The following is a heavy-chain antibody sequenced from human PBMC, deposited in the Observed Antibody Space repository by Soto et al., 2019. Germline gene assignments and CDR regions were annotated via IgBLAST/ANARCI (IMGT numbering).Heavy chain of an antibody. Sequence: GGSLRLSCAASGFTFGSYSMNWVRQAPGKGLEWVSYISSSSSTIYYADSVEGRFTISRDNAKNSLYLQMNSLRAEDTAVYYCAKVSGYSYGAFDSWGLGALVTISS. CDR3: AKVSGYSYGAFDS. V-gene: IGHV3-48*01. CDR2: ISSSSSTI. J-gene: IGHJ4*02. CDR1: GFTFGSYS. D-gene: IGHD5-18*01.